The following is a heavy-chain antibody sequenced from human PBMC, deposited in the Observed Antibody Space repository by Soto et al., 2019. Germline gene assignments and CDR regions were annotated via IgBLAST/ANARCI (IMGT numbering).Heavy chain of an antibody. V-gene: IGHV4-4*02. CDR3: ARSPSIRWLGGGAFDI. J-gene: IGHJ3*02. Sequence: SETLSLTCAVSGGSISSSHWWTWVRQPPGKGLDWIGEIFHSGSTNYNPSLRSRVTISLDKSRNHFSLTLRSVTAADTAVYYCARSPSIRWLGGGAFDIWGQGTMVNVSS. CDR2: IFHSGST. D-gene: IGHD3-10*01. CDR1: GGSISSSHW.